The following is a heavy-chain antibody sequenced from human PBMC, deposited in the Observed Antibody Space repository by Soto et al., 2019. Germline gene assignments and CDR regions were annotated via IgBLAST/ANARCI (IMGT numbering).Heavy chain of an antibody. J-gene: IGHJ4*02. V-gene: IGHV1-69*01. CDR1: GGAFSNFA. Sequence: QVQLVQSGAEMQKPGSSVKVSCKTSGGAFSNFAVSWVRQAPGQGLEWVGGITPILGTPSYAQKLQGRVTITADVSTTSAYMERTSLTSEDTALYYCVRGGSGSRGDYWGQGTLVTVSS. CDR3: VRGGSGSRGDY. D-gene: IGHD3-10*01. CDR2: ITPILGTP.